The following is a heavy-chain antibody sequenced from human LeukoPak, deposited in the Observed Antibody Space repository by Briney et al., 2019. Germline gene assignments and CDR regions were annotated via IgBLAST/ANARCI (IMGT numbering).Heavy chain of an antibody. CDR1: GGTFSSYA. CDR2: IVPIFGTA. D-gene: IGHD3-22*01. V-gene: IGHV1-69*05. CDR3: ARGDYYDSPRRAFDI. J-gene: IGHJ3*02. Sequence: SVKVSCKASGGTFSSYAISWVRQAPGQGLEWMGGIVPIFGTANYAQKFQGRVTITTDESTSTAYMELSSLRSEDTAVYYCARGDYYDSPRRAFDIWGQGTMVTVSS.